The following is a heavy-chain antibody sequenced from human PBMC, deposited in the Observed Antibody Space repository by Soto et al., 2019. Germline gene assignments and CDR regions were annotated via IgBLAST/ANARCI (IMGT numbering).Heavy chain of an antibody. V-gene: IGHV1-8*01. D-gene: IGHD6-25*01. Sequence: ASVKVSCKASGYTFITYDINWVRQASGHGLEWMGWLNPSNGKAGDASKFQGTLTMTRNTTISTDYMELSSVRSDDTDVYFCARRKERSGPNYFDSWGQGSLVTVSS. CDR1: GYTFITYD. CDR2: LNPSNGKA. J-gene: IGHJ4*02. CDR3: ARRKERSGPNYFDS.